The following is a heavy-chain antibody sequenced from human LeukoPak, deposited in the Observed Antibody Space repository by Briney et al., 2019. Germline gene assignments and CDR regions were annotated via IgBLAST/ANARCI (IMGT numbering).Heavy chain of an antibody. V-gene: IGHV4-59*12. D-gene: IGHD7-27*01. CDR2: FSNSGTT. CDR1: GGSISDYY. J-gene: IGHJ4*02. CDR3: ARGSNWGDY. Sequence: SETLSLTCTVSGGSISDYYWSWIRQPPGKGLEWIGYFSNSGTTNQNPSLKSRVTMSVDTSKNQFSLKLSSVTAADTAVYYCARGSNWGDYWGQGALVTVSS.